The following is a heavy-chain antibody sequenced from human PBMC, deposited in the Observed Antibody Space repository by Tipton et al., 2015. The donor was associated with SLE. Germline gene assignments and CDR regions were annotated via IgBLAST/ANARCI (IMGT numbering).Heavy chain of an antibody. CDR1: GYTFIGYY. V-gene: IGHV1-2*06. J-gene: IGHJ1*01. CDR3: ARDLVAGISYFQH. Sequence: QSGAEVKKPGASVRVSCKASGYTFIGYYMHWVRQAPGLGLEWMGRINPNNGDTNYARKFQGRVTMTRDTSISTAYLELSRLTSDDTAVYYCARDLVAGISYFQHWGQGTLVTFSS. D-gene: IGHD6-19*01. CDR2: INPNNGDT.